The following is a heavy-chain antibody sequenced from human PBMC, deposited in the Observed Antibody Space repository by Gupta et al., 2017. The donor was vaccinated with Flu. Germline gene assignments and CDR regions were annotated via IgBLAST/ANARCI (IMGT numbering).Heavy chain of an antibody. CDR3: ARGGGRITIFGVVIPTSFDP. CDR2: IIPIFGTA. J-gene: IGHJ5*02. D-gene: IGHD3-3*01. V-gene: IGHV1-69*01. Sequence: LEWMGGIIPIFGTANSAQKFQGRVTITADESTSTAYMELSSLRSEDTAVYYCARGGGRITIFGVVIPTSFDPWGQGTLVTVSS.